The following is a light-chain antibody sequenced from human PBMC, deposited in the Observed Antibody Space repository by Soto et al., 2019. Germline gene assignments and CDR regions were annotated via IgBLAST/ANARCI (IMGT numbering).Light chain of an antibody. J-gene: IGKJ3*01. CDR2: GTS. CDR1: QSVSSKY. V-gene: IGKV3-20*01. Sequence: EIVLTQSPGTLSLSPGERATLSCRASQSVSSKYLAWYQQKPGQAPRVLIYGTSIRASGVPERFSGGGSGTDFTRTITRLEPEDFAVDYCQPYGSSLFTFGPGTKVDFK. CDR3: QPYGSSLFT.